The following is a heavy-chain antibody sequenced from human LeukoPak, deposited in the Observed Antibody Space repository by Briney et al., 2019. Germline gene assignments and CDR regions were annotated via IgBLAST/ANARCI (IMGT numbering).Heavy chain of an antibody. D-gene: IGHD3-22*01. CDR1: GGSISSSSYY. J-gene: IGHJ5*02. CDR2: IYYSGST. CDR3: ARHFPGYYDSGGYNWFDP. Sequence: SETLSLTCTVSGGSISSSSYYWGWIRQPPGKGLEWIGSIYYSGSTYYNPSLKSRVTISVDTSKNQFSLKLSSVTAADTAVYYCARHFPGYYDSGGYNWFDPWGQGTLVTVSS. V-gene: IGHV4-39*01.